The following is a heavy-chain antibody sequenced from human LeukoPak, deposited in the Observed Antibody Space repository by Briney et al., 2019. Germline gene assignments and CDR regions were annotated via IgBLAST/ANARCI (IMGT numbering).Heavy chain of an antibody. D-gene: IGHD3-9*01. J-gene: IGHJ4*02. CDR1: GFTFSSYS. Sequence: GGSLRLSCAASGFTFSSYSMNWVRQAPGKGLEWASYISSSSSTIYYADSVKGRFTISRDNAKNSLYLQMNSLRAEDTAVYYCAKRLRYFDWPYFDYWGQGTLVTVSS. V-gene: IGHV3-48*04. CDR3: AKRLRYFDWPYFDY. CDR2: ISSSSSTI.